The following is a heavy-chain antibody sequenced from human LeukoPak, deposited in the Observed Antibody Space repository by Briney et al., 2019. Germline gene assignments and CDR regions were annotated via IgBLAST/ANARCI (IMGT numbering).Heavy chain of an antibody. J-gene: IGHJ5*02. CDR2: IYYSGST. CDR1: GFTFSSYW. Sequence: NSGGSLRLSCAASGFTFSSYWMSWVRQAPGKGLEWIGSIYYSGSTYYNPSLKSRVTISVDTSKNQFSLKLSSVTAADTAVYYCARGTVYNWFDPWGQGTLVTVSS. D-gene: IGHD4-11*01. V-gene: IGHV4-39*07. CDR3: ARGTVYNWFDP.